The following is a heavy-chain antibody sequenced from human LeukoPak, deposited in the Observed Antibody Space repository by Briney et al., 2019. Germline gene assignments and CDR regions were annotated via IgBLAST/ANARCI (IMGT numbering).Heavy chain of an antibody. V-gene: IGHV4-4*02. Sequence: SGTLSLTCAVSGGSISSSNWWSWVRQPPGKGLEWIGEIYHSGSTNYNPSLKSRVTMSLDTSKNQFSLKLNSVTAADTAVYYCARGGVPGLVGTKVRRPWFDPWGQGTLVTVSS. J-gene: IGHJ5*02. CDR2: IYHSGST. CDR3: ARGGVPGLVGTKVRRPWFDP. D-gene: IGHD1-7*01. CDR1: GGSISSSNW.